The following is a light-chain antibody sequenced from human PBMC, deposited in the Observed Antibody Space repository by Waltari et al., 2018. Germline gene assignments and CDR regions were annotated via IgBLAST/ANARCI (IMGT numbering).Light chain of an antibody. Sequence: DIQMTQSPSSLSASVGDRVTITCRAIQEIGSWLAWYQQKPGKAPKLLIYAASRLESGVPPRFSGSGSGTDFILAISSLQPEDCGTFYCQQGNSFPYTFGQGTKLEI. V-gene: IGKV1-12*01. J-gene: IGKJ2*01. CDR2: AAS. CDR1: QEIGSW. CDR3: QQGNSFPYT.